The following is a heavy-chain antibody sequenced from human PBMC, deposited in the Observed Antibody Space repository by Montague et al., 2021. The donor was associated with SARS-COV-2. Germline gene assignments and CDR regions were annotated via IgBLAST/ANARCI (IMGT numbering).Heavy chain of an antibody. J-gene: IGHJ4*02. V-gene: IGHV4-34*01. CDR2: INHSGST. CDR3: ARGEYYSGRYGLKYYFDY. D-gene: IGHD6-19*01. CDR1: GGSFSGYD. Sequence: SETLSLTCTVYGGSFSGYDWSWIRQPPGKGLEWIGQINHSGSTXXXPSXXXRVTISVDTSKNQFSLKLSSVTAADTAVYYCARGEYYSGRYGLKYYFDYWGQGTLVIVSS.